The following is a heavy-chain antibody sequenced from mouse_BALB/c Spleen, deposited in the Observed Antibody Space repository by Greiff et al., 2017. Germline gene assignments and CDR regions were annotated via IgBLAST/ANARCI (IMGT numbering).Heavy chain of an antibody. V-gene: IGHV5-9-4*01. CDR2: ISSGGSYT. Sequence: DVMLVESGGGLVKPGGSLKLSCAASGFTFSSYAMSWVRQSPEKRLEWVAEISSGGSYTYYPDTVTGRFTISRDNAKNTLYLEMSSLRSEDTAMYYCARGRDYGFAYWGQGTLVTVSA. D-gene: IGHD2-4*01. CDR3: ARGRDYGFAY. CDR1: GFTFSSYA. J-gene: IGHJ3*01.